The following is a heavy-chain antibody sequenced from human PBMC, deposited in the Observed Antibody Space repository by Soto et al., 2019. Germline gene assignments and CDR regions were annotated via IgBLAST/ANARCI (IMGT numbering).Heavy chain of an antibody. CDR1: GFIFGTYA. J-gene: IGHJ4*02. CDR3: SKDAGGGPYSTAWYEFDY. D-gene: IGHD2-2*01. Sequence: PGGSLRLSCAASGFIFGTYAMSWVRQAPGKGPEWVAVISDTGGGTYYADPVKGRFTISRDNSKNSLYLQMNSLRAEATGLYYCSKDAGGGPYSTAWYEFDYWGQGTQVTVSS. V-gene: IGHV3-23*01. CDR2: ISDTGGGT.